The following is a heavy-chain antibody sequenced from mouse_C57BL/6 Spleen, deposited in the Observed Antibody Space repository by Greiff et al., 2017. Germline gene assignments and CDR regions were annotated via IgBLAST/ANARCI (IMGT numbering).Heavy chain of an antibody. J-gene: IGHJ2*01. CDR3: ARRAVVAYYFDY. Sequence: EVQLVESGGGLVKPGGSLKLSCAASGFTFSDYGMHWVRQAPEKGLEWVAYISSGSSTIYYADTVKGRFTISRDNAKNTLFLQMTSLRSEDTAMXYCARRAVVAYYFDYWGQGTTLTVSS. CDR2: ISSGSSTI. CDR1: GFTFSDYG. V-gene: IGHV5-17*01. D-gene: IGHD1-1*01.